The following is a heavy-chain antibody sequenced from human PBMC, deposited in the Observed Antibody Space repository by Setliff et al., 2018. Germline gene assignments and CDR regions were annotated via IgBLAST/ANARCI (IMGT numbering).Heavy chain of an antibody. V-gene: IGHV4-39*01. Sequence: SETLSLTCTVSGGSIIISGYFWGWIRQPPGKGLEWIGSTSYSGTTYSNSSLKSRLSISVDTSKNQFSLRLTSVTAADTAVYFCARHSNTWPVDFWGQGTQVTVSS. CDR2: TSYSGTT. CDR1: GGSIIISGYF. CDR3: ARHSNTWPVDF. J-gene: IGHJ4*02.